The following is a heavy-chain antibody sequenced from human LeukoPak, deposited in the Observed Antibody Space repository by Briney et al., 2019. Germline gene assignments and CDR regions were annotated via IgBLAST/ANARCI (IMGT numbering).Heavy chain of an antibody. D-gene: IGHD2-21*02. V-gene: IGHV3-23*01. CDR3: AKGMGMVTTGGVDY. CDR1: GFNFMNYA. CDR2: ISGGGGTT. J-gene: IGHJ4*02. Sequence: GGSLRLPCAASGFNFMNYAMSWVRQAPGKGLEWVSVISGGGGTTDHADYVKGRFTISRDNSRNTLYLQMSSLRVEDTALYYCAKGMGMVTTGGVDYWGQGAPVTVSS.